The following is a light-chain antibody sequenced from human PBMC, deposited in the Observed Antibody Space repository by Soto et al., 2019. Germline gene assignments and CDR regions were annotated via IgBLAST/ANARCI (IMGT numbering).Light chain of an antibody. Sequence: EIVMTQSPATLSVSPGERATLSCRASQSISARLGWYQQRPSQAPRLLIYGGSNRATGVPGRFSGSGSGTEFTLTISSLQSEDFAVYYCQQYNTWRSITFGQGTRLEIK. CDR3: QQYNTWRSIT. CDR1: QSISAR. J-gene: IGKJ5*01. V-gene: IGKV3-15*01. CDR2: GGS.